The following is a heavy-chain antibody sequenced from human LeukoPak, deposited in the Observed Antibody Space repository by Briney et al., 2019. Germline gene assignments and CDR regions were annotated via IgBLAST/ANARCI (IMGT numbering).Heavy chain of an antibody. CDR1: GFTLSDYY. D-gene: IGHD2/OR15-2a*01. Sequence: PGGSLRLSCAASGFTLSDYYMSGIRQAPGKGLEWVSYISSSSSTIYYADSVKGRFTISRDNAKNSLYLQMNSLRAEDTAVYYCARDYFSYFDYWGQGTLVTVSS. CDR3: ARDYFSYFDY. V-gene: IGHV3-11*04. CDR2: ISSSSSTI. J-gene: IGHJ4*02.